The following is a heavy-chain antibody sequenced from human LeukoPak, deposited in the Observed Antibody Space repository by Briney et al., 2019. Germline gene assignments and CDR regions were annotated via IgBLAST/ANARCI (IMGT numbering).Heavy chain of an antibody. Sequence: ASVKVSCKASGGTFSSYAISWVRQAPGQGLEWVGGIIPIFGTANYAQKFQGRVTITADKSTSTAYMELSSLRSEDTAVYYCARGGSGYSHYYYYMDVWGKGTTVTVSS. V-gene: IGHV1-69*06. CDR2: IIPIFGTA. D-gene: IGHD3-22*01. CDR1: GGTFSSYA. J-gene: IGHJ6*03. CDR3: ARGGSGYSHYYYYMDV.